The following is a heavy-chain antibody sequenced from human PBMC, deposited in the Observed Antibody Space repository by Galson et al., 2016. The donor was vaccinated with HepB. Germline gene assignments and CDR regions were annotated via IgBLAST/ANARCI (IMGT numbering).Heavy chain of an antibody. CDR2: IWFDGSNK. D-gene: IGHD3-10*01. CDR3: ARDVTVTMGRGVLDY. V-gene: IGHV3-33*01. J-gene: IGHJ4*02. Sequence: SLRLSCAASGFTFSSYGMHWVRQAPGKGLEWVAMIWFDGSNKYYVDSVKGRFTISRDNSKTTLYLGMNSLRAEDTAVYYCARDVTVTMGRGVLDYWGQGTLVTVSS. CDR1: GFTFSSYG.